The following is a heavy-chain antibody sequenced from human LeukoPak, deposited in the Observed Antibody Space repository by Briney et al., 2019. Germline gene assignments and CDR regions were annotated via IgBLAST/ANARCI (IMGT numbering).Heavy chain of an antibody. V-gene: IGHV4-39*01. CDR2: FFYNVNT. CDR3: ASARIFGAFDI. J-gene: IGHJ3*02. D-gene: IGHD3-3*01. Sequence: LEWIANFFYNVNTYYSPSLKSRVTISVDTSRNQFSLKLSSVTAADTAVYYCASARIFGAFDIWGQGTMVTVSS.